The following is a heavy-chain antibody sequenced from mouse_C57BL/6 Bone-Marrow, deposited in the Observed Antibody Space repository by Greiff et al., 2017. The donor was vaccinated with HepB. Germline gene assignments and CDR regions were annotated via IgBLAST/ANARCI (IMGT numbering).Heavy chain of an antibody. CDR3: ARGDYYGSSGAMDY. J-gene: IGHJ4*01. CDR1: GYTFTSYW. D-gene: IGHD1-1*01. Sequence: QVHVKQPGAELVKPGASVKLSCKASGYTFTSYWMHWVKQRPGQGLEWIGMIHPNSGSTNYNEKFKSKATLTVDKSSSTAYMQLSSLTSEDSAVYYCARGDYYGSSGAMDYWGQGTSVTVSS. V-gene: IGHV1-64*01. CDR2: IHPNSGST.